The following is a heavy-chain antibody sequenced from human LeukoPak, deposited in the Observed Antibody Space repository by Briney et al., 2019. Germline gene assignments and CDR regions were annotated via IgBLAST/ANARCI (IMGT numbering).Heavy chain of an antibody. CDR3: VKIVLAGGYFDY. Sequence: GGSLRLSCAASGFTFANHAMGWVRQAPGKGLEYVSAISSNGATTYYADSVKGRFTISRDNSKNTLYFQMSSLRPEGTAVYYCVKIVLAGGYFDYWGQGTLVTVSS. CDR2: ISSNGATT. D-gene: IGHD4-23*01. J-gene: IGHJ4*02. CDR1: GFTFANHA. V-gene: IGHV3-64*05.